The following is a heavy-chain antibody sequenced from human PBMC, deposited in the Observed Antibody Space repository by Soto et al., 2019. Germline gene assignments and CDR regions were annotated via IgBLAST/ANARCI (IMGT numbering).Heavy chain of an antibody. Sequence: GGSLRLSCAASGFTFSSYSMNWVRQAPGKGLEWVSSISSSSSYIYYADSVKGRFTISRDNAKNSLYLQMNSLRAEDTAVYYCARRNMVRGVSYYGMDVWGQGTTVTVSS. J-gene: IGHJ6*02. D-gene: IGHD3-10*01. V-gene: IGHV3-21*01. CDR3: ARRNMVRGVSYYGMDV. CDR2: ISSSSSYI. CDR1: GFTFSSYS.